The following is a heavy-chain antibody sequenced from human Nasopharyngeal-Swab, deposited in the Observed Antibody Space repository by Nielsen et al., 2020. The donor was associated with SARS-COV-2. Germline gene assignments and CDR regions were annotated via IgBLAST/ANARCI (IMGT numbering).Heavy chain of an antibody. V-gene: IGHV4-34*01. CDR2: INHSGST. J-gene: IGHJ4*02. D-gene: IGHD2-2*01. Sequence: WIRQPPGKGLEWIGEINHSGSTNYNPSPKSRVTTSVDTSKNQFSLKLSSVTAADTAVYYCARGHCSSTSCYPRPFDYWGQGTLVTVSS. CDR3: ARGHCSSTSCYPRPFDY.